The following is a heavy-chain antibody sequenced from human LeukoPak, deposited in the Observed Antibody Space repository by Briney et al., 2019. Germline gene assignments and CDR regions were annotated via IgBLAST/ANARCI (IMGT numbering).Heavy chain of an antibody. V-gene: IGHV3-11*04. Sequence: GGSLRLSCAASGFTFSDYYMSWIRQAPGKGLEWVSYISSSGSTIYYADSVRGRFTISRDNAKNSLYLQMNSLRAEDTAVYYCARDWLNGVGATQIAPGFDYWGQGTLVIVSS. D-gene: IGHD1-26*01. CDR1: GFTFSDYY. CDR3: ARDWLNGVGATQIAPGFDY. CDR2: ISSSGSTI. J-gene: IGHJ4*02.